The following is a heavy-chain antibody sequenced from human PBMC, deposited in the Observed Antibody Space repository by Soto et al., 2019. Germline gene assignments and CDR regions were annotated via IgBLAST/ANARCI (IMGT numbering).Heavy chain of an antibody. CDR3: ASVPQTVAIGRPFDY. D-gene: IGHD5-12*01. J-gene: IGHJ4*02. CDR2: INHSEST. CDR1: GGSFSGYS. V-gene: IGHV4-34*01. Sequence: PSETLSLTCAVYGGSFSGYSWNWIRQPPGKGLEWIGEINHSESTNYNPTLKSRGSMSLETSKNQITLRLTSLTAADTAVNFCASVPQTVAIGRPFDYWGQGILVTFSS.